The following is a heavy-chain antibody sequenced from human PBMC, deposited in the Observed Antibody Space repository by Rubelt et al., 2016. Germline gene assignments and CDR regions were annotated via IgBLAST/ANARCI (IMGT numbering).Heavy chain of an antibody. J-gene: IGHJ3*02. CDR3: AIVWGIAIANTGAFDI. Sequence: QVQLVQSGSEVKNPGASVKVSCKAAGYTFTNFGYSWVRQAPGQGLEWMGWISAYSGDTTYAPTIQGRMTRTLDVSAHTVSMGRRSLTSADTAVYYCAIVWGIAIANTGAFDICGQGTRVIVSS. CDR1: GYTFTNFG. CDR2: ISAYSGDT. D-gene: IGHD6-13*01. V-gene: IGHV1-18*01.